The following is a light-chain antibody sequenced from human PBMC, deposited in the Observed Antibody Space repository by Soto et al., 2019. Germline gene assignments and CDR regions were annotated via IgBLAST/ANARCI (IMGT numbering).Light chain of an antibody. J-gene: IGKJ1*01. CDR2: GAS. CDR1: QDTSNY. V-gene: IGKV1-27*01. Sequence: DIQMTQSPSSLSASVGDRVTIACRASQDTSNYLAWYQQKPGKSPKLLIYGASSLQSGVPSRFSGSGSGTDFTLTISSLQPEDVATYYCQIYNSAPPWTCGQGTRVELK. CDR3: QIYNSAPPWT.